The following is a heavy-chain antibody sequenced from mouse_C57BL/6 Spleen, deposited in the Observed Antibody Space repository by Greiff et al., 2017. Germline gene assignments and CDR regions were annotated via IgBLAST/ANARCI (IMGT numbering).Heavy chain of an antibody. V-gene: IGHV1-81*01. D-gene: IGHD1-1*01. CDR3: ARGGYYGSSLLYYAMDY. Sequence: VQLQQPGAELARPGASVKLSCKASGYTFTSYGISWVKQRTGQGLEWIGEIYPRSGNTYYNEKFKGKATLTADKSSSTAYMELRSLTSEDSAVYFCARGGYYGSSLLYYAMDYWGQGTSVTVSS. J-gene: IGHJ4*01. CDR1: GYTFTSYG. CDR2: IYPRSGNT.